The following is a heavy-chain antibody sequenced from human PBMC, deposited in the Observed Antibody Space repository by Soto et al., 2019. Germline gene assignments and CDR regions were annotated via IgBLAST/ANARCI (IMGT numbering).Heavy chain of an antibody. CDR2: IYYSGST. D-gene: IGHD4-17*01. CDR3: ARDYGDYVGGYYGMDV. CDR1: GGSISSGDYY. V-gene: IGHV4-30-4*01. J-gene: IGHJ6*02. Sequence: PSETLSLTCTVSGGSISSGDYYWSWIRQPPXKGLEWIGYIYYSGSTYYNPSLKSRVTISVDTSKNQFSLKLSSVTAADTAVYYCARDYGDYVGGYYGMDVWGQGTTVTVSS.